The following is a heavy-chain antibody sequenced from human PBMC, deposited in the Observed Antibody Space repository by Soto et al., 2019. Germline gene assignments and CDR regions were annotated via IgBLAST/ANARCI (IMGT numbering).Heavy chain of an antibody. V-gene: IGHV3-33*01. Sequence: QVQLVESGGGVVQPGRSLRLSCAASGFTFSNYGMHWVRQAPGKGLEWVAVIWYDGSNKYYADSVKVRFTISRDNSKNTLYLEMNSLRAEDTAVYYCARDEWGSGSQDYWGQGTLVTVSS. CDR3: ARDEWGSGSQDY. D-gene: IGHD3-10*01. J-gene: IGHJ4*02. CDR2: IWYDGSNK. CDR1: GFTFSNYG.